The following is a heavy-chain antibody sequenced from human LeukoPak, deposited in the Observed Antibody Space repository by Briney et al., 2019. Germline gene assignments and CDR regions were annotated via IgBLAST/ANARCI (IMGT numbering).Heavy chain of an antibody. CDR2: IYSGGGT. D-gene: IGHD2-2*01. Sequence: GGSLRLSCAASGFTVRNTYMNWVRQAPGKGLEWVSVIYSGGGTYYADSVKGRFTISRDNSKNTLYLQMNSLRAEDAAVYYCARGQVVPAAMGSRDAFDIWGQGTMVTVSS. CDR3: ARGQVVPAAMGSRDAFDI. CDR1: GFTVRNTY. J-gene: IGHJ3*02. V-gene: IGHV3-66*01.